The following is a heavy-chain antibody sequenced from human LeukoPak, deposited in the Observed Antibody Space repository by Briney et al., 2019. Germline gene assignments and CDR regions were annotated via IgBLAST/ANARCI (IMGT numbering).Heavy chain of an antibody. J-gene: IGHJ4*02. V-gene: IGHV3-23*01. CDR2: ISGSGGST. CDR3: ATARRDWDFDY. D-gene: IGHD3/OR15-3a*01. Sequence: GGSLRPSCAASGFTFSSDAMSWVRQAPGKGLEWVSAISGSGGSTYYADSVKGRFTISRDNSKNTLYLQMNSLRAEDTAVYYCATARRDWDFDYWGQGTLVTVSS. CDR1: GFTFSSDA.